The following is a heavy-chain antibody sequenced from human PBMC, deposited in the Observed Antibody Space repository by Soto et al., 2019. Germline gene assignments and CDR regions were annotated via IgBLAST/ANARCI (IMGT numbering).Heavy chain of an antibody. CDR1: GFTFSGSA. CDR2: IRSKANSYAT. J-gene: IGHJ6*03. Sequence: SLRLSCAASGFTFSGSAMHWVRQASGKGLEWVGRIRSKANSYATAYAASVKGRFTISRDDSKNTAYLQMNSLKTEDTAVYYCTRHDLASGPMVRGYYYYYMDVWGKGTTVTVSS. CDR3: TRHDLASGPMVRGYYYYYMDV. D-gene: IGHD3-10*01. V-gene: IGHV3-73*01.